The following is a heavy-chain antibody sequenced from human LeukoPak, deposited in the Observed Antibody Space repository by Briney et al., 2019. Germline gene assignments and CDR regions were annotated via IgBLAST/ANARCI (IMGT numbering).Heavy chain of an antibody. CDR3: ARRLPYYGMDV. CDR2: IGGIGSIM. J-gene: IGHJ6*02. CDR1: GFTFSSYE. V-gene: IGHV3-48*03. Sequence: GGSLRLSCAASGFTFSSYEIHWVRQAPGKGLEWVSKIGGIGSIMYADSVKSRFTISTDSAKSSVYLQMNSLRAEDTAVYYCARRLPYYGMDVWGQGTTVTVSS.